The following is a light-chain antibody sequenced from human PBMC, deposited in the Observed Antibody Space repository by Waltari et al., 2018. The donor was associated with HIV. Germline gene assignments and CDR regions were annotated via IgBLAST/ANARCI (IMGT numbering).Light chain of an antibody. Sequence: DIVMTQTPNSLAVSLGERATLNCKSSQSVLYSSNNRDYLAWYQQRPGQPPKLLIYEASTREYGVPDRFSGSGSGTDFNLTISSLRAEDVAVYYCQQFYGAVYTFGQGTRLEIK. CDR2: EAS. CDR1: QSVLYSSNNRDY. V-gene: IGKV4-1*01. CDR3: QQFYGAVYT. J-gene: IGKJ2*01.